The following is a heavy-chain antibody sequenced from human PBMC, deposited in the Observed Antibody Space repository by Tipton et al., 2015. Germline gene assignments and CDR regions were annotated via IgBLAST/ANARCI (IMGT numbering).Heavy chain of an antibody. V-gene: IGHV4-38-2*01. CDR2: FFHSGNT. Sequence: LRLSCAASGFTFSSYEMSWVRQAPGKGLEWIGSFFHSGNTFHNPSLRSRVIISVDTSKNQISLTVTSVTAADTAVYYCARSRYTVTPDSWGQGTLVTVSS. D-gene: IGHD4-17*01. CDR1: GFTFSSYE. CDR3: ARSRYTVTPDS. J-gene: IGHJ4*02.